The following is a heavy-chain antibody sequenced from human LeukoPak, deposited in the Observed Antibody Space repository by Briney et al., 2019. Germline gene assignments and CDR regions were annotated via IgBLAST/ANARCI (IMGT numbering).Heavy chain of an antibody. CDR3: ARGTSTETTSY. D-gene: IGHD1-1*01. Sequence: KPSETLSLTCTVSGGSISSSSYYWTWIRQPPGKGLEWIGEIIHSGRVNYNPSLKSRVTISVDTSKNQFSLKLNSVTAADTAMYYCARGTSTETTSYWGQGTLVTVSS. CDR2: IIHSGRV. J-gene: IGHJ4*02. V-gene: IGHV4-39*07. CDR1: GGSISSSSYY.